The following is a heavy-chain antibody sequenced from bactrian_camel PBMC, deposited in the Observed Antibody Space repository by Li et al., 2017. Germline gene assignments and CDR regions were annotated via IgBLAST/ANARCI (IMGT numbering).Heavy chain of an antibody. V-gene: IGHV3S55*01. D-gene: IGHD2*01. CDR1: EYSSSYC. CDR2: IDQDYTK. CDR3: AAGGGNGAFCYTGERSMDY. J-gene: IGHJ4*01. Sequence: HVQLVESGGGSVKAGGSLRISCAYSEYSSSYCLAWFRQAEGKEREGVALIDQDYTKVYADSVKGRFTISKDSAKNTLYLQMNSLKPEDTAMYYCAAGGGNGAFCYTGERSMDYWGQGTQVTVS.